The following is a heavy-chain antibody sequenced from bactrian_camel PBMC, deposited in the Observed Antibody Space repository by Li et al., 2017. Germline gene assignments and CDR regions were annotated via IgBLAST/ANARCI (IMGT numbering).Heavy chain of an antibody. V-gene: IGHV3S53*01. Sequence: QVQLVESGGGSVQAGGSLRLSCSVYGDTSNSVCMAWFREAPGKEREGVAAIAKLSGTRYAESVKGRFVISKDNAKNTLYLQMNTLKPEDTALYYCATRTDCGWGSTASLLKVVYQIWGQGTQVTVS. D-gene: IGHD3*01. CDR2: IAKLSGT. J-gene: IGHJ4*01. CDR3: ATRTDCGWGSTASLLKVVYQI. CDR1: GDTSNSVC.